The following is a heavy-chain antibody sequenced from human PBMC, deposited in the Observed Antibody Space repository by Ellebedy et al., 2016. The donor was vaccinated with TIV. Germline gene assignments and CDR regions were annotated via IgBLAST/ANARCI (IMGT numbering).Heavy chain of an antibody. D-gene: IGHD4-17*01. V-gene: IGHV3-7*01. J-gene: IGHJ5*02. Sequence: GESLKISCAVSGFSFRSYWMSWVRQAPGKGLEWVANIYQDGGVQYYVDSVKGRFTISRDNADNSLFLQMNSLRAEDTAVYYCARRGSYGDYAVQINSWFDTWGRGILVAVSS. CDR2: IYQDGGVQ. CDR1: GFSFRSYW. CDR3: ARRGSYGDYAVQINSWFDT.